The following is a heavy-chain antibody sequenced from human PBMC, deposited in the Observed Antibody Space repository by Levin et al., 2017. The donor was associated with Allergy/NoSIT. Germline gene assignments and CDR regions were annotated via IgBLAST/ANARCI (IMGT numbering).Heavy chain of an antibody. Sequence: SQTLSLTCAVYGGSFSGYYWSWIRQPPGKGLEWIGEINHSGSTNYNPSLKSRVTISVDTSKNQFSLKLSSVTAADTAVYYCARRPITMVRRLGREFDYWGQGTLVTVSS. D-gene: IGHD3-10*01. CDR2: INHSGST. V-gene: IGHV4-34*01. CDR1: GGSFSGYY. CDR3: ARRPITMVRRLGREFDY. J-gene: IGHJ4*02.